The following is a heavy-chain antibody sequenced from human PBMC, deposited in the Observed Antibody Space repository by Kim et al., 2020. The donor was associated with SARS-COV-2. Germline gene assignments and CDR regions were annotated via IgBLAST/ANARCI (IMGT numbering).Heavy chain of an antibody. CDR3: ARDQHYDFWSGYVYGMDV. D-gene: IGHD3-3*01. Sequence: GGSLRLSCAASGFTFSSYAMHWVRQAPGKGLEWVAVISYDGSNKYYADSVKGRFTISRDNSKNTLYLQMNSLRAEDTAVYYCARDQHYDFWSGYVYGMDVWGQGTTVTVSS. CDR1: GFTFSSYA. CDR2: ISYDGSNK. V-gene: IGHV3-30*04. J-gene: IGHJ6*02.